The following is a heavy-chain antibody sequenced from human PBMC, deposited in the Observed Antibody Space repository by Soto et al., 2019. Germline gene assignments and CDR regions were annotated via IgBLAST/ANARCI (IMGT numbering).Heavy chain of an antibody. D-gene: IGHD4-17*01. CDR1: GDSIRSSGFY. J-gene: IGHJ4*02. Sequence: QVQLQESGPGLVKPSQTLSLTCTVSGDSIRSSGFYWSWIRQHPAKGLEWIGYIHSNGNTLYDPSLKNGSTISFDTSYNQFSLKLKSVTAADTAVYFCARVRQYGDYVDHWGQGTLVAVSA. V-gene: IGHV4-31*03. CDR3: ARVRQYGDYVDH. CDR2: IHSNGNT.